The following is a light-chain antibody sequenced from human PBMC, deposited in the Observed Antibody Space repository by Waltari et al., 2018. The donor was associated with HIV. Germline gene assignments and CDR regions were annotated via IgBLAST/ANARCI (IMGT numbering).Light chain of an antibody. CDR2: EVG. CDR1: SSDVGVSNY. V-gene: IGLV2-14*01. Sequence: QSALTQPASVSGSPGQTITISCTGTSSDVGVSNYVSWYQQHPGKAPKLIIFEVGIRPSGVSKRFSGSKSGNTASLTISGLQAEDDADYYCSSSTSSSTLIFGGGTKLTVL. J-gene: IGLJ2*01. CDR3: SSSTSSSTLI.